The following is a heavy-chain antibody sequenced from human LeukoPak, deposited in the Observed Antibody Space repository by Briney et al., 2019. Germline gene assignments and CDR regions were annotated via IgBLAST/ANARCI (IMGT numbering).Heavy chain of an antibody. CDR2: ISGSGGST. J-gene: IGHJ4*02. V-gene: IGHV3-23*01. CDR3: AKDYYDSSGYVDDVTIDY. CDR1: GFTFSSYA. D-gene: IGHD3-22*01. Sequence: PGGSLRLSCAASGFTFSSYAMSWVRQAPGKGLEWVSAISGSGGSTYYADSVKGRFTISRDNSKNTLYLQMNSLRAEDTAVYYCAKDYYDSSGYVDDVTIDYWGQGTLVTVSS.